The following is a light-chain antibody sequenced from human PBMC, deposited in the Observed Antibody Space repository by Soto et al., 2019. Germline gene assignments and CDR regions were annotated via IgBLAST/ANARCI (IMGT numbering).Light chain of an antibody. J-gene: IGKJ5*01. CDR2: HAS. V-gene: IGKV3-20*01. CDR1: QRDNFYY. CDR3: QQYRGSPGT. Sequence: DIVLTQSPGTLSLSPGESYTLSCKASQRDNFYYLARYQLKPVHAPRHLSQHASSKAAGFPDRFTGSASGTDYSRTISRLEPEDVEVYYCQQYRGSPGTVGQGTGLGIK.